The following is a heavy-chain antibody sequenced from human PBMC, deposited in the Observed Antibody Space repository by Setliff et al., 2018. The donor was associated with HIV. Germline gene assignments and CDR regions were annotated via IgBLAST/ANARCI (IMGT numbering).Heavy chain of an antibody. CDR2: INLVTGKT. Sequence: GASVKVSCKTSGNTFARQSHDLHWVRQVPGQGLEWMGWINLVTGKTAYSQKFQGRVTITRDTSASTAYMELSSLRPEDTAVYYCASPTAIPHWGQGTLVTVSS. CDR1: GNTFARQSHD. J-gene: IGHJ4*02. D-gene: IGHD2-21*02. V-gene: IGHV1-3*01. CDR3: ASPTAIPH.